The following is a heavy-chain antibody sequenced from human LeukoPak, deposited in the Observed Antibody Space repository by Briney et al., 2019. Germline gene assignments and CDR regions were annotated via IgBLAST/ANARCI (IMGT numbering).Heavy chain of an antibody. CDR2: INHSGST. V-gene: IGHV4-34*01. J-gene: IGHJ4*02. CDR3: ARGEVAVAGTDFDY. Sequence: PSETLSLTCAVYGGSFSGYYWSWIRQPPGKGLEWIGEINHSGSTNYNPSLKSRVTISVDTSKNQFSLKLSSVTAADTAVYYRARGEVAVAGTDFDYWGQGTLVTVSS. D-gene: IGHD6-19*01. CDR1: GGSFSGYY.